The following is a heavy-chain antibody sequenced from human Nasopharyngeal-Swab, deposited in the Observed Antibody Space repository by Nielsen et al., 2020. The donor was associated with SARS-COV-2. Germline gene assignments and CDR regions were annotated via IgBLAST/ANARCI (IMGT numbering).Heavy chain of an antibody. V-gene: IGHV3-30*03. CDR3: ARDAPAHYGAFY. Sequence: GESLKISCAASGFTFSSFGMHWVRQAPGKGPEWVAFIAHDASNEYYGDSVKGRFSISRDSSKNTLYLQMNSLRAEDTAVYYCARDAPAHYGAFYWGRRTLVTVSS. CDR2: IAHDASNE. D-gene: IGHD4-17*01. CDR1: GFTFSSFG. J-gene: IGHJ4*02.